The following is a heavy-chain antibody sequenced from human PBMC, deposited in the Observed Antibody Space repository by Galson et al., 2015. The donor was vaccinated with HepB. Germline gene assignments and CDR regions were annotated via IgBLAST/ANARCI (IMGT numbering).Heavy chain of an antibody. D-gene: IGHD3-16*02. Sequence: CAISGDSVSSNTAAWNWIRQSPSRGLEWLGRTYYRSQWYNEYAVSVKSRITIIPDTSMNQISLQLNSVTPEDTAVYYCVSGELSLYYYYYAMDVWGQGTTVTVSS. CDR2: TYYRSQWYN. V-gene: IGHV6-1*01. J-gene: IGHJ6*02. CDR1: GDSVSSNTAA. CDR3: VSGELSLYYYYYAMDV.